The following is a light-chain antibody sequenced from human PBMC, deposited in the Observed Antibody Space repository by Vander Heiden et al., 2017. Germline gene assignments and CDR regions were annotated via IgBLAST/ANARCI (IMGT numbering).Light chain of an antibody. Sequence: IQLTQSPSALSASVGDRVTVTCRASQAISSDLAWYQQKPGKATKLLIYDSSTLQSGVPSRCSGSGSGTDFTLTISSLQPEDFATYYCQQLKSYPLTFGGGTKVEI. CDR2: DSS. CDR1: QAISSD. V-gene: IGKV1-9*01. J-gene: IGKJ4*01. CDR3: QQLKSYPLT.